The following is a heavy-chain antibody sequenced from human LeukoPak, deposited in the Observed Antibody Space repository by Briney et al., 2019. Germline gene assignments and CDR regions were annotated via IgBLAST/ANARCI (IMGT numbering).Heavy chain of an antibody. CDR1: GYSFTGYY. D-gene: IGHD5-24*01. V-gene: IGHV1-2*02. Sequence: ASVKVSCKASGYSFTGYYMHWVRQAPGQGLEWMGWIKPNGGGTNYAQKFQGRVTMTRDTSISTAYMELSRLRSDDTAVYYCARGLDGYDFDYWGQGTLVTVSS. J-gene: IGHJ4*02. CDR3: ARGLDGYDFDY. CDR2: IKPNGGGT.